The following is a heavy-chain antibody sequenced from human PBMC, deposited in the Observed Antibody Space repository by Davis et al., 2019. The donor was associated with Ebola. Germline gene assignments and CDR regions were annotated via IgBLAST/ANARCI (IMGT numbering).Heavy chain of an antibody. J-gene: IGHJ5*01. V-gene: IGHV3-23*01. D-gene: IGHD6-19*01. Sequence: GESLKISCAASGFTFSTYAMTWVRQAPGKGLEWVSTISGSGDSTYYADSVKGRFTISRDNSKNTLYLQMNSLRAEDTAVHYCARTYSSAWFLPADSWGQGTLVTVSS. CDR1: GFTFSTYA. CDR2: ISGSGDST. CDR3: ARTYSSAWFLPADS.